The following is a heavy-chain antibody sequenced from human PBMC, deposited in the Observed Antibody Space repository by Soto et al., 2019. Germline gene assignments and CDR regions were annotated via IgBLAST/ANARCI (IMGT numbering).Heavy chain of an antibody. CDR2: VSYDGSLK. V-gene: IGHV3-30*09. D-gene: IGHD2-15*01. CDR3: ARRDFYCRGRNCYSGDYAMDV. J-gene: IGHJ6*02. Sequence: GGSLRLSCAASGFTFSAYSINWVRQSPGKGLEWVAVVSYDGSLKFYADSVKGRFAISRDNSMNTVYLQMNSLTTEDTAVYYCARRDFYCRGRNCYSGDYAMDVWGQGTTVTVSS. CDR1: GFTFSAYS.